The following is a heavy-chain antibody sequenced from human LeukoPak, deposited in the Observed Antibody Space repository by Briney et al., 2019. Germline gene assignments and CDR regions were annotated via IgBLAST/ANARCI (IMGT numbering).Heavy chain of an antibody. CDR1: GYIFTPHH. V-gene: IGHV1-3*01. D-gene: IGHD5-24*01. CDR2: VSAANNP. J-gene: IGHJ4*02. Sequence: GASVKVSCKTSGYIFTPHHIHWMRQAPGQGLELLGWVSAANNPEYSQKFQGRVVTTRDASATTSYLELNSLRSEDTAIYYCAMSVEMPPIPSFDFWGQGTLVTVSS. CDR3: AMSVEMPPIPSFDF.